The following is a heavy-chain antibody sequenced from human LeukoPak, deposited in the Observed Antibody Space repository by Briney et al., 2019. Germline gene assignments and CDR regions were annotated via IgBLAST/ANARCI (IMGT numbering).Heavy chain of an antibody. Sequence: SETLSLTCTVSGYSIRSGYYWGWIRQPPGKGLEWIGSIYHSGSTYYNPSLKSRVTISVDTSKNQFSLKLSSVTAADTAVYYCARNYGSGSNNDAFDIWGQGTMVTVSS. CDR2: IYHSGST. J-gene: IGHJ3*02. CDR3: ARNYGSGSNNDAFDI. CDR1: GYSIRSGYY. D-gene: IGHD3-10*01. V-gene: IGHV4-38-2*02.